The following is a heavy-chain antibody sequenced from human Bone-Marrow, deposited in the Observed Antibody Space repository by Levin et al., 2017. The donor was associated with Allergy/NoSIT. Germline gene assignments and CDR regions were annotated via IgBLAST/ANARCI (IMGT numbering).Heavy chain of an antibody. J-gene: IGHJ4*02. V-gene: IGHV4-59*01. CDR3: ARDYRRGYSSYFDY. CDR1: GGSISSYY. CDR2: IYYSGST. Sequence: SQTLSLTCTVSGGSISSYYWSWIRQPPGKGLEWIGYIYYSGSTNYNPSLKSRVTISVDTSKNQFSLKLSSVTAADTAVYYCARDYRRGYSSYFDYWGQGTLVTVSS. D-gene: IGHD5-18*01.